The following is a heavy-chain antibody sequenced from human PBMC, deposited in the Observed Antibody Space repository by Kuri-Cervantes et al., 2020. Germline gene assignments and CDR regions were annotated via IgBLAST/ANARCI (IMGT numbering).Heavy chain of an antibody. D-gene: IGHD2-15*01. V-gene: IGHV3-69-1*01. CDR2: ISSSSTI. CDR1: GFTFSDYY. Sequence: GESLKISCAASGFTFSDYYMNWVRQAPGKGLEWVSSISSSSTIYYADSVKGRFTISRDNSKNTLYLQMNSLRAEDTAVYYCAALGYCSGGSCYGYYYYYYMDVWGKGTTVTVSS. CDR3: AALGYCSGGSCYGYYYYYYMDV. J-gene: IGHJ6*03.